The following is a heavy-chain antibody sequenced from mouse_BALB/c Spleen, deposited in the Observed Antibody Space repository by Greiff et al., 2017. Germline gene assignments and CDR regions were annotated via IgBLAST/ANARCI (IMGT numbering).Heavy chain of an antibody. J-gene: IGHJ2*01. CDR1: GFTFSSYG. Sequence: VQLQESGGDLVKPGGSLKLSCAASGFTFSSYGMSWVRQTPDKRLEWVATISSGGSYTYYPDSVKGRFTISRDNAKNTLYLQMSSLKSEDTAMYYCASLNSFDYWGQGTTLTVSS. CDR2: ISSGGSYT. CDR3: ASLNSFDY. V-gene: IGHV5-6*01.